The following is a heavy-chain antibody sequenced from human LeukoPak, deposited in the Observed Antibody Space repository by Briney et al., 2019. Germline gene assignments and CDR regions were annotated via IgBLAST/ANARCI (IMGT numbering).Heavy chain of an antibody. CDR3: AGDLGGGYCDF. CDR2: INTSAGST. J-gene: IGHJ4*02. CDR1: GYTFTGYY. V-gene: IGHV1-46*01. Sequence: GASVKVSCKASGYTFTGYYMHWVRQAPGQGLEWMGIINTSAGSTSYAQKFQGRVTMTRDTSTSTVYMELSSLRSEGTAVYYCAGDLGGGYCDFWGKGTLVTVSS.